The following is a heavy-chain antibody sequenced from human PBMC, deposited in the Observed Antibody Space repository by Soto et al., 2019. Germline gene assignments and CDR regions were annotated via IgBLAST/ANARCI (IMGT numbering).Heavy chain of an antibody. V-gene: IGHV3-23*01. J-gene: IGHJ2*01. Sequence: EVQLLESGGGLVQPGGSLRLSCAASGFTFSSYAMSWVRQAPGKGLEWVSAISGGGDSTSYADSVKGRFTISRDNSKNTLSLQKNSLRAEDTAVYYCAKGYYNWIYGVLYFDLWGRGTLVTVSS. CDR3: AKGYYNWIYGVLYFDL. CDR1: GFTFSSYA. CDR2: ISGGGDST. D-gene: IGHD1-7*01.